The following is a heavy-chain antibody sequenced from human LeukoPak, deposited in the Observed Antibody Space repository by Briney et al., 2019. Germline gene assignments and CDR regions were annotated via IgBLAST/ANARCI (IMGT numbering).Heavy chain of an antibody. V-gene: IGHV3-30*04. D-gene: IGHD6-13*01. CDR2: ISYDGSNK. J-gene: IGHJ6*02. CDR3: ARAPTAQLVRYYYYGMDV. CDR1: GFTLSSYA. Sequence: GGSLSLSCAASGFTLSSYAMHWVRQAPGKGLEWVAVISYDGSNKYYADSVKGRFTISRDNSKNTLYLQMNSLRAEDTAVYYCARAPTAQLVRYYYYGMDVWGQGTTVTVSS.